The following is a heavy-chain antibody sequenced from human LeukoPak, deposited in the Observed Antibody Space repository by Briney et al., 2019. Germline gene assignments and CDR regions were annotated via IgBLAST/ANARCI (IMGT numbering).Heavy chain of an antibody. D-gene: IGHD2-2*01. CDR2: FHVTGST. J-gene: IGHJ6*03. Sequence: ASETLSLTCTVSGGSISTYHWSWIRQPAGKGLEWIGRFHVTGSTNYNPSLKSRVTMSIDTSENQCSLKLSSVTAADTAVYYCARGPRAYCSSTSCCPYYYYYYYMDVWGKGTTVTVSS. CDR3: ARGPRAYCSSTSCCPYYYYYYYMDV. V-gene: IGHV4-4*07. CDR1: GGSISTYH.